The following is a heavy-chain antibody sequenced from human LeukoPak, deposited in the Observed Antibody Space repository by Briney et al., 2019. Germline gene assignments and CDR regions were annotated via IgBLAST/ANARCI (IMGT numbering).Heavy chain of an antibody. D-gene: IGHD1-26*01. V-gene: IGHV4-4*07. CDR2: VDSSGNT. CDR3: ARQFLVGSTFHAFDL. CDR1: VVSMNGYY. Sequence: SETLSLTCSVSVVSMNGYYWSWLRQSAGNRLEWIGHVDSSGNTNYNPSLESRVTMSVDTSKKQFSLKLTTVTAADMAVYFCARQFLVGSTFHAFDLWGQGTRVTVSS. J-gene: IGHJ3*01.